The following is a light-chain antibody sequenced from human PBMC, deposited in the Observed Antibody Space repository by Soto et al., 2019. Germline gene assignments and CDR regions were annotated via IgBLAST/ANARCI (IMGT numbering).Light chain of an antibody. V-gene: IGKV3-15*01. CDR1: QSVSSN. CDR2: GAS. J-gene: IGKJ1*01. CDR3: QQYNNWPPWT. Sequence: EIVMTQSPATLSVSTGERATLSCRASQSVSSNLAWYQHKPGQAPRLLIYGASTRATGIPARFSGSGSGTEFTLTISSLQSEDCAVYYCQQYNNWPPWTFGQGTKVEIK.